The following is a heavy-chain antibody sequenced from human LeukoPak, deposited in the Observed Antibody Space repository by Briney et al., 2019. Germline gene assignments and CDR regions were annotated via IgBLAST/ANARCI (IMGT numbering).Heavy chain of an antibody. J-gene: IGHJ4*02. Sequence: PGGSLRLSCAASGFTFSSYGMNWVRQAPGKGLEWVSSISSRSSYIYYADSVKGRFTISRDNSKNTLYLQMNSLRAEDTAVYYCARGLMVRGVEIDYWGQGTLVTVSS. V-gene: IGHV3-21*04. D-gene: IGHD3-10*01. CDR3: ARGLMVRGVEIDY. CDR1: GFTFSSYG. CDR2: ISSRSSYI.